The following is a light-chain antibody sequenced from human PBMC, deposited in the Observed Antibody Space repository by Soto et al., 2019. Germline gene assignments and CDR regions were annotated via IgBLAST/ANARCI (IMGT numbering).Light chain of an antibody. Sequence: EIVMTQSPATLSVSPGERATLSCRASQSVSSNLAWYQQKPGQAPRLLIYGASTRATGIPARFSGSGSGTEFTLTLTSLQSEDFALYYCQQYNNWSPLSFGGGTKVEIK. V-gene: IGKV3-15*01. CDR2: GAS. CDR1: QSVSSN. CDR3: QQYNNWSPLS. J-gene: IGKJ4*01.